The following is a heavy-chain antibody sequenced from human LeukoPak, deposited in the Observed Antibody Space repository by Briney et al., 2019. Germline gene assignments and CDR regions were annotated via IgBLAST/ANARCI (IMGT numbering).Heavy chain of an antibody. CDR1: GYTFTSYG. D-gene: IGHD4-23*01. Sequence: ASVKVSCKASGYTFTSYGISWVRQAPGQGLEWVGWISAYNRDTNYAQKVQGRVTMTTDTSTTTAYLELRSLTSDDTAGYYCARDTSGGPYFGYWGQGTLVTVAS. CDR3: ARDTSGGPYFGY. J-gene: IGHJ4*02. V-gene: IGHV1-18*01. CDR2: ISAYNRDT.